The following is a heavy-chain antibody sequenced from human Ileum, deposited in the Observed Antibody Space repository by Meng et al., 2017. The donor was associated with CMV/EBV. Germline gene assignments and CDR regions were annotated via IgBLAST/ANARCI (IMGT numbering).Heavy chain of an antibody. CDR1: GFTFSSYS. Sequence: GESLKISCAASGFTFSSYSMNWVRQAPGKGLERVSSISSSSSYIYYADSVKGRFTISRDNAKNSLYLQMNSLRAEDTAVYYCARVKYLGYCSSTSCSSLDYWGQGTLVTVSS. J-gene: IGHJ4*02. D-gene: IGHD2-2*01. CDR3: ARVKYLGYCSSTSCSSLDY. CDR2: ISSSSSYI. V-gene: IGHV3-21*01.